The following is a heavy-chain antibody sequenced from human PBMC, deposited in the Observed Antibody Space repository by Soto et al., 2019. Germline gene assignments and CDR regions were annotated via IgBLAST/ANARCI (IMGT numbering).Heavy chain of an antibody. CDR3: AATVFGEYSHYALDV. CDR2: IYHTGTT. V-gene: IGHV4-30-2*01. J-gene: IGHJ6*02. Sequence: SETLSLTWAVSGDSITRVCYSWSWIRQPPGKALEWIGYIYHTGTTYYTAALKSRVTISLDRSKNRISLSLNSVTAADTAVYYCAATVFGEYSHYALDVWGQGTTVT. CDR1: GDSITRVCYS. D-gene: IGHD3-3*01.